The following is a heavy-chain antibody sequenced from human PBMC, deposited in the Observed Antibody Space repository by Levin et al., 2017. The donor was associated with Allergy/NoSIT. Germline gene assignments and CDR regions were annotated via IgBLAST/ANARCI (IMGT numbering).Heavy chain of an antibody. CDR1: GYTFTAYD. D-gene: IGHD3-22*01. J-gene: IGHJ3*02. CDR2: ISAYNGNT. V-gene: IGHV1-18*01. CDR3: ARVLRVSGYYLDDAFDI. Sequence: ASVKVSCEASGYTFTAYDLSWVRQAPGQGLERMGWISAYNGNTNYAQKLQGRVTMTRDTSTGTAYMELRSLRSDDTAVYYCARVLRVSGYYLDDAFDIWGQGTMVTVSS.